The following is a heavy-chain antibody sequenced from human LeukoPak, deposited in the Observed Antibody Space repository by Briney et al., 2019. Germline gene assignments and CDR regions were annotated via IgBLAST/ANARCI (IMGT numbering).Heavy chain of an antibody. Sequence: SVKVSCKASGGTFSSYAISWVRQAPGQGLEWMGGIIPIFGTANYAQKFQGRLTITADEFTSTAHMELSSLRSEDTAVYYCARGATYSFYSGSDRISLPPNYYHYSGMDVWGQGTTVTVSS. CDR1: GGTFSSYA. J-gene: IGHJ6*02. CDR3: ARGATYSFYSGSDRISLPPNYYHYSGMDV. V-gene: IGHV1-69*13. D-gene: IGHD3-10*01. CDR2: IIPIFGTA.